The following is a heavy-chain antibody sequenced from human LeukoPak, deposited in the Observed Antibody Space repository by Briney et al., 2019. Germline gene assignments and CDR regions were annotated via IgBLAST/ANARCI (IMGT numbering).Heavy chain of an antibody. CDR1: GGSTTSTNY. CDR3: AREGGPYRPLDY. Sequence: SGTLSLTCGVSGGSTTSTNYWTWVRQPPGKGLEWIGEVNLQGSTNYNPSLMGRVAISVDMSENHISLQLTSVTAADTAVYYCAREGGPYRPLDYSGQGTLVTVSS. CDR2: VNLQGST. V-gene: IGHV4-4*02. J-gene: IGHJ4*02.